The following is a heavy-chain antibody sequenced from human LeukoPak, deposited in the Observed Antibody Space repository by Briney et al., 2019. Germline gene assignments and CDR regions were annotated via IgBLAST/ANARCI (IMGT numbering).Heavy chain of an antibody. CDR1: GFRFNTYW. Sequence: PGGSLRLSCAASGFRFNTYWMSWVRQAPGKGLEWEANIKQDGNEKYYADSVKGRFTISRDNGKNSLDLQMNSLRADDTAVYYCARDTLGEGEDGNYAVYYFDYWGQGTVVTVSS. J-gene: IGHJ4*02. CDR3: ARDTLGEGEDGNYAVYYFDY. V-gene: IGHV3-7*01. CDR2: IKQDGNEK. D-gene: IGHD3-10*01.